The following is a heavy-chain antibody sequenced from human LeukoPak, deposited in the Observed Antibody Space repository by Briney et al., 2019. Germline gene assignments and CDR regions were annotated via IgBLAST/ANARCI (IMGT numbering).Heavy chain of an antibody. J-gene: IGHJ6*02. Sequence: GGSLRLSCAASGFTFSSYSMNWVRQAPGKGLEWVSYISSSSSTIYYAGSVKGRFTISRDNAKNSLYLQMNSLRAEDTAVYYCARSGYCSSTSCTDDYYYGMDVWGQGTTVTVSS. CDR2: ISSSSSTI. CDR3: ARSGYCSSTSCTDDYYYGMDV. D-gene: IGHD2-2*01. CDR1: GFTFSSYS. V-gene: IGHV3-48*01.